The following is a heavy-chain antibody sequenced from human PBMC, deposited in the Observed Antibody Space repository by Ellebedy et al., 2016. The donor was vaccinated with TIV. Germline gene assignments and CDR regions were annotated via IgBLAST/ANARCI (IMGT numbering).Heavy chain of an antibody. CDR2: INHSGST. CDR1: GGSFSGYY. J-gene: IGHJ6*02. D-gene: IGHD2-2*01. V-gene: IGHV4-34*01. CDR3: ARFERYCSSTSCYGGRYYYYGMDV. Sequence: SETLSLTCAVYGGSFSGYYWSWIRQPPGKGLEWIGEINHSGSTNYNPSLKSRVTISVDTSKNQFSLKLSSVTAADTAVYYCARFERYCSSTSCYGGRYYYYGMDVWGQGTTVTVSS.